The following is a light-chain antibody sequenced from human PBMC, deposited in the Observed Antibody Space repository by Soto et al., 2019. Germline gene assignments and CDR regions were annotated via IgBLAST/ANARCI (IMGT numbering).Light chain of an antibody. CDR1: QSVRSTY. Sequence: EIVLTQSPGTLSLSPGERATLSCRASQSVRSTYLAWYQQKPGQAPRLLIYGASNRATGIPDRFSGSGSGTDFTLTISRLEPEDFALYYCQQYGSSPPWTFGQGTKVEIK. CDR3: QQYGSSPPWT. V-gene: IGKV3-20*01. J-gene: IGKJ1*01. CDR2: GAS.